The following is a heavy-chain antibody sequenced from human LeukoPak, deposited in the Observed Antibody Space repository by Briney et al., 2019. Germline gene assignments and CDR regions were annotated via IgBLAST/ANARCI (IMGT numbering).Heavy chain of an antibody. D-gene: IGHD4-17*01. CDR1: GVSISRYY. Sequence: PSETLSLTCTVSGVSISRYYWSWIRQPAGKGLEWIGRIYSDGTITYNPSLQSRLTMSIDTSKNQFSLKLSFVTAADTAVYYCARDSGTTGEVKFDPWGQGTLVTVSS. CDR2: IYSDGTI. J-gene: IGHJ5*02. CDR3: ARDSGTTGEVKFDP. V-gene: IGHV4-4*07.